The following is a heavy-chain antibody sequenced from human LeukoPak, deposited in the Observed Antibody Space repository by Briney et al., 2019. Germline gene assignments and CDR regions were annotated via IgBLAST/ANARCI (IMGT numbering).Heavy chain of an antibody. CDR3: AKGLIPDRLRYGMDV. D-gene: IGHD3-16*01. J-gene: IGHJ6*02. CDR2: FNIDGSSP. CDR1: GFTFSSYW. Sequence: PGGSLRLSCAASGFTFSSYWMHWVRRGPGKGRGWVARFNIDGSSPTYADSVKGRFTISRDSSKNTLYLQINSLRAEDTAVYYCAKGLIPDRLRYGMDVWGQGTTVTVSS. V-gene: IGHV3-74*01.